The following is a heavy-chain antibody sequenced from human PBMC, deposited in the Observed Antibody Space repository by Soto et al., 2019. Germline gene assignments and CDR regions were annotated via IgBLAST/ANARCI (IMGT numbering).Heavy chain of an antibody. CDR2: IIPIFGSA. CDR3: ATAWGGVIEPVNRDFKDMDV. V-gene: IGHV1-69*06. Sequence: QGQLVQSGAEVKKPGSSVKVSCKASGNTFNTFPISWVRQAPGQGLEWMGGIIPIFGSANYAQKFQDRVTITADKSTSTAYIELRSLRSEDTAVYYCATAWGGVIEPVNRDFKDMDVWGQGTTVTVSS. CDR1: GNTFNTFP. J-gene: IGHJ6*02. D-gene: IGHD2-8*01.